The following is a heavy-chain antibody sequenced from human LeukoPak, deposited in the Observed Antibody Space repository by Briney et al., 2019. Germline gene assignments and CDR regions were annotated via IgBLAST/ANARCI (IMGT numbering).Heavy chain of an antibody. CDR1: GFSFSDYY. D-gene: IGHD6-19*01. J-gene: IGHJ4*02. Sequence: GGSLRLSCAASGFSFSDYYMIWIRQAPGKGLEWVSYISRSGSTIYYADSVKGRFTISRDNAENSLYLQMNRLRVEDTAVYYCAKSFSIAVAGDWGQGTLVTVSS. CDR3: AKSFSIAVAGD. V-gene: IGHV3-11*04. CDR2: ISRSGSTI.